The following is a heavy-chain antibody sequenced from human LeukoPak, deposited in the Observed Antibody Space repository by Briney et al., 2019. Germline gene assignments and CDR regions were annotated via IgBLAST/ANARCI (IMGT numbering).Heavy chain of an antibody. J-gene: IGHJ6*02. Sequence: GGSLRLSRAVSGITLSNYGISSVRQAPGKGLEWVAGISDSVGRTKYADSVKGRFTISRDNAKNSLYLQMNSLRAEDTAVYYCARWVRYYGSGSYYYYGMDVWGQGTTVTVSS. V-gene: IGHV3-23*01. CDR3: ARWVRYYGSGSYYYYGMDV. D-gene: IGHD3-10*01. CDR1: GITLSNYG. CDR2: ISDSVGRT.